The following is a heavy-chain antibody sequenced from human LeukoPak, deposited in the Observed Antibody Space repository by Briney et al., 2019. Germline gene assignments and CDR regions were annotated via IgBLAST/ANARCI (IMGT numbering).Heavy chain of an antibody. J-gene: IGHJ5*02. D-gene: IGHD6-13*01. CDR3: AVSIAAAGTDNWFDP. V-gene: IGHV4-30-2*01. CDR1: GGSISSGGYS. Sequence: PSQTLSLTCAVSGGSISSGGYSWSWIRQPPGKGLEWIGYIYHSGSTYYNPSLKSRVTISVDRSKNQFSLKLSSVTAADTAVYYCAVSIAAAGTDNWFDPWGQGTLVTVSS. CDR2: IYHSGST.